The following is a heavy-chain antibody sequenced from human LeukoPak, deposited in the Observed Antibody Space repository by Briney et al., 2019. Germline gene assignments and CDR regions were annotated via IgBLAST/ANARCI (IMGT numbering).Heavy chain of an antibody. J-gene: IGHJ5*02. CDR3: ARLLSPSAGKRGVTIFGVVQYNWFDP. D-gene: IGHD3-3*01. CDR2: IYPGDSDT. CDR1: GYSFTSYW. V-gene: IGHV5-51*01. Sequence: GESLKISCKGSGYSFTSYWIGWVRQMPGKGLEWMGIIYPGDSDTRYSPSFQGQVTISADKSISTAYLQWSSLKASDTAMYYCARLLSPSAGKRGVTIFGVVQYNWFDPWGQGTLVTVSS.